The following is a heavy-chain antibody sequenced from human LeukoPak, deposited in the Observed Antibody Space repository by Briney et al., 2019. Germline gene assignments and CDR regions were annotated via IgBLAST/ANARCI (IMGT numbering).Heavy chain of an antibody. CDR1: GGSISHYY. D-gene: IGHD3-3*01. Sequence: SETLSLTCTVSGGSISHYYWSWIRQPPGKGLEWIGEINHSGSTNYNPSLKSRVTISLDTSKSQFSLKVRYVTAADTAVYYCARGLNDSWTGENYWGQGTLVTVSS. CDR3: ARGLNDSWTGENY. CDR2: INHSGST. V-gene: IGHV4-34*01. J-gene: IGHJ4*02.